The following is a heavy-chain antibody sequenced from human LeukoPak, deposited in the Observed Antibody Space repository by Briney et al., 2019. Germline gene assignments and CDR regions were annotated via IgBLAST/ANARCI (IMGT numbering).Heavy chain of an antibody. V-gene: IGHV3-21*01. D-gene: IGHD5-12*01. CDR1: GFTFSRFS. Sequence: KAGGSLRLSCAASGFTFSRFSMNWVRQAPGKGLEWVSSISSSGTYIYYADSVKGRFTISRDNAKNSLYVQMNSLRAEDTAVYYCARDMGPSRGYDESLGYWGQGTLVTVSS. CDR3: ARDMGPSRGYDESLGY. J-gene: IGHJ4*02. CDR2: ISSSGTYI.